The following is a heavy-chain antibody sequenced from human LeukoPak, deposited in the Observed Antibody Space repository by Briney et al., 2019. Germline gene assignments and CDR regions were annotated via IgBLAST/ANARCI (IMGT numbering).Heavy chain of an antibody. D-gene: IGHD6-19*01. CDR2: IFYSGNT. Sequence: PSETLSLTCTVSGGSISSYYWSWIRQPPGKGLEWIGYIFYSGNTNYNPSLKSRVTISVDTSKNQFSLKLSSVTAADTAVYYCAHSSGWSGYYFDYWGQGTLVTVSS. V-gene: IGHV4-59*08. CDR3: AHSSGWSGYYFDY. J-gene: IGHJ4*02. CDR1: GGSISSYY.